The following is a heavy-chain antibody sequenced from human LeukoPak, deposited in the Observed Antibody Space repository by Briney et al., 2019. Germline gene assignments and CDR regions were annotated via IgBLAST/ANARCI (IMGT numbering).Heavy chain of an antibody. D-gene: IGHD6-19*01. V-gene: IGHV4-61*02. CDR1: GGSISSGSYY. Sequence: PSQTLSLTCTVSGGSISSGSYYWSWIRQPAGKGLEWIGRIYTSGSTNYNPSLKSRVTISVDTSKNQFSLKLSSVTAADTAVYYCASWSSGHWGQGTLVTVSS. CDR2: IYTSGST. J-gene: IGHJ4*02. CDR3: ASWSSGH.